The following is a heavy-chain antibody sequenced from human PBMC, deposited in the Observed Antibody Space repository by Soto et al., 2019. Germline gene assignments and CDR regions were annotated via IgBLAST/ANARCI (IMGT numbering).Heavy chain of an antibody. V-gene: IGHV1-69*01. Sequence: QVQLVQSGAEVKKPGSSVKVSCKASGGTFSSYAISWVRQAPGQGLEWMGGIIPIFGTANYAQKFQGRVTITADESTRTAYMELSSLRSEDTAVYYCAREHHQLRPLYYFDYWGQGTLVTVSS. CDR1: GGTFSSYA. J-gene: IGHJ4*02. CDR3: AREHHQLRPLYYFDY. D-gene: IGHD2-2*01. CDR2: IIPIFGTA.